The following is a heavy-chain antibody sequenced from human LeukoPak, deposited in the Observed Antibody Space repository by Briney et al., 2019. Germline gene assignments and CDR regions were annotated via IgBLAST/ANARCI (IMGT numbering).Heavy chain of an antibody. J-gene: IGHJ3*02. CDR2: IYYSGST. V-gene: IGHV4-59*01. Sequence: SETLSLTCTVSGGSISSYYWSWIRQPPGKGLEWIGYIYYSGSTNYNPPLKSRVTISVDTSKNQFSLKLGSVTAADTAVYYCARGFNYYDSSGYYYIDAFDIWGQGTMVTVSS. CDR3: ARGFNYYDSSGYYYIDAFDI. D-gene: IGHD3-22*01. CDR1: GGSISSYY.